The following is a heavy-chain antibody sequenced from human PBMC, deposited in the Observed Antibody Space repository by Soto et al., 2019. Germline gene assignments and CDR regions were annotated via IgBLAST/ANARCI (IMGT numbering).Heavy chain of an antibody. CDR3: ARDGRHTAMGMDV. V-gene: IGHV4-31*03. CDR1: GGSISSGGYY. Sequence: SETLSLTCTVSGGSISSGGYYWSWIRQHPGKGLEWIGYIYYSGSTYYNPSLKSRVTISVDTSKNQFSLKLSSVTAADTAVYYCARDGRHTAMGMDVWGQGTTVTVS. D-gene: IGHD5-18*01. CDR2: IYYSGST. J-gene: IGHJ6*02.